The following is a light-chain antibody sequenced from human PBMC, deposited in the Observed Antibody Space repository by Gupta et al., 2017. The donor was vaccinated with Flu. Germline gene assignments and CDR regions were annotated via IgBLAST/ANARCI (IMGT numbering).Light chain of an antibody. CDR3: MQGTHWLLFT. CDR2: KVS. Sequence: VVMTRSPLSLPVTLGQPASISCRSSQSLVYSDGNTYLNWFQQRPGQSPRRLIYKVSNRDSGVPDRFSGSGSGTDFTLKISRVEAEDVGVYYCMQGTHWLLFTFGPGTKVDIK. CDR1: QSLVYSDGNTY. V-gene: IGKV2-30*01. J-gene: IGKJ3*01.